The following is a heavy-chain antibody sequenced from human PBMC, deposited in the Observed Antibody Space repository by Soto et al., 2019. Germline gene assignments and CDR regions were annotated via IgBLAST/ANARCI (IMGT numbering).Heavy chain of an antibody. D-gene: IGHD5-18*01. Sequence: GASVKVSCKASGVTFSSYAISWVRQAPGQGLEWMGGIIPIFGTANYAQKFQGRVTITADESTSTAYMELSSLRSEDTAVYYCARGGYSYGPDAFDIWGQGTMVTVSS. CDR2: IIPIFGTA. CDR1: GVTFSSYA. CDR3: ARGGYSYGPDAFDI. V-gene: IGHV1-69*13. J-gene: IGHJ3*02.